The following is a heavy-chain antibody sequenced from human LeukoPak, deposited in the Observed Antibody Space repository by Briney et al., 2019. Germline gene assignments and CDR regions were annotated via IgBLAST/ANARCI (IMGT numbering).Heavy chain of an antibody. CDR2: ISGSGGST. D-gene: IGHD5-12*01. Sequence: GGSLRLSCAASGFTFSSYAMSWVRQAPGKGLEWVSAISGSGGSTYYADSVKGRFTISRDNSKNTLYLQMNSLRAEDTAVHYCAKDYSGYDYWFDYWGQGTLVTVSS. V-gene: IGHV3-23*01. J-gene: IGHJ4*02. CDR1: GFTFSSYA. CDR3: AKDYSGYDYWFDY.